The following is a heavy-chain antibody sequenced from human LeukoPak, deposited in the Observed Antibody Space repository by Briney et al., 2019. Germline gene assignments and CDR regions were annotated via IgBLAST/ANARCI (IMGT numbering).Heavy chain of an antibody. CDR3: ARLRGITIFGVARTGYFDY. D-gene: IGHD3-3*01. J-gene: IGHJ4*02. Sequence: SETLSLTCTVSGGSISRSSYCWGWIRQPPGKGLEWIGSIYYSGSTYYNPSLKSRVTISVDTSKNQFSLKLSSVTAADTAVYYCARLRGITIFGVARTGYFDYWGQGTLVSVSS. CDR1: GGSISRSSYC. V-gene: IGHV4-39*01. CDR2: IYYSGST.